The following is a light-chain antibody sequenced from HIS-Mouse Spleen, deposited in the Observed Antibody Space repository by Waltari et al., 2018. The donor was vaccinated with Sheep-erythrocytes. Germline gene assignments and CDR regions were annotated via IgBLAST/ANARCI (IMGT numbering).Light chain of an antibody. J-gene: IGLJ2*01. CDR2: QDS. Sequence: SYELTQPPSVSVSPGQTASITCPGDQLGDKYACWYQQKPGQSPVLVIYQDSKLPSGIPERFSGSNSGNTATLTISGTQAMDEADYYCQAWDSSTAVFGGGTKLTVL. CDR3: QAWDSSTAV. V-gene: IGLV3-1*01. CDR1: QLGDKY.